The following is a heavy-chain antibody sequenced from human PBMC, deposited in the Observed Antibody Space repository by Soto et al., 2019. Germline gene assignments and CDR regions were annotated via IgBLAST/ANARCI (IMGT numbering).Heavy chain of an antibody. CDR3: ARAIKRWEVHYYFDY. CDR1: GYTFSDFD. CDR2: IVVMSNTA. D-gene: IGHD1-26*01. Sequence: QAHLEQSGAELKRPGASVKVSCKASGYTFSDFDINWLRQASGQGPEWMGGIVVMSNTADYSQRFQDRVTITADTSTRTLYMELGSLTFEDTAVYYCARAIKRWEVHYYFDYWGQGTLVTVSS. J-gene: IGHJ4*02. V-gene: IGHV1-69*06.